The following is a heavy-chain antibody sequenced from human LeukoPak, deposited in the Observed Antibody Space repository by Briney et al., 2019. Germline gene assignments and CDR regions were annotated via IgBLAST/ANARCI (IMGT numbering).Heavy chain of an antibody. D-gene: IGHD2-2*01. CDR1: GYTFTSYG. Sequence: RASVKVSCKASGYTFTSYGISWVRQAPGQGLEWMGWINPNSGGTNYAQKFQGRVTMTRDTSISTAYMELSRLRSDDTAVYYCARDLVVPAAAGFDPWGQGTLVTVSS. V-gene: IGHV1-2*02. CDR3: ARDLVVPAAAGFDP. CDR2: INPNSGGT. J-gene: IGHJ5*02.